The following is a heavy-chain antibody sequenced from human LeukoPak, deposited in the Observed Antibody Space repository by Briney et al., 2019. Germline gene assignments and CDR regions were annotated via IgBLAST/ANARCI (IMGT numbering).Heavy chain of an antibody. D-gene: IGHD1-1*01. V-gene: IGHV4-34*01. CDR3: ARGPTISETGYFDY. CDR2: INHRGDT. CDR1: GGSFSTYY. Sequence: TSETLSLTCAVYGGSFSTYYWSWIRQSPGKGLEWIAEINHRGDTNYNPSVKSRVTISVDTSKNQFSLKVRSLTAADTAVYYCARGPTISETGYFDYWGQGTLATVSS. J-gene: IGHJ4*03.